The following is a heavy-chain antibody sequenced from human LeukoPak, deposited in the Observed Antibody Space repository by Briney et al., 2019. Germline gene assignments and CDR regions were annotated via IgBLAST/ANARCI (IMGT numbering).Heavy chain of an antibody. Sequence: VSVKVSCKVSAYTLTEFSIHWVRQAPGKGLGAMGGFDRDHCKTIYAQKFKGRVTMTEDTSTDTAYMELSSLRSEDTAVYFCAAVWLGVGDNDYWGQGTLVTVSS. CDR2: FDRDHCKT. V-gene: IGHV1-24*01. CDR3: AAVWLGVGDNDY. D-gene: IGHD3-10*01. J-gene: IGHJ4*02. CDR1: AYTLTEFS.